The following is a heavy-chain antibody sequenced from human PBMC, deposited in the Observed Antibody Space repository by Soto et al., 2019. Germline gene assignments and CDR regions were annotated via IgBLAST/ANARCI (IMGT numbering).Heavy chain of an antibody. J-gene: IGHJ4*02. Sequence: SETLSLTCAVSEYSISSGYYWGWIRQPPGKGLEWSGNIYHSGSTYYNPSLKSRVSISVDTSKNQFSLRLSSVTAADKAVYYCARTPNGYGDYYFDYWGQGSLVTVSS. CDR2: IYHSGST. D-gene: IGHD4-17*01. V-gene: IGHV4-38-2*01. CDR1: EYSISSGYY. CDR3: ARTPNGYGDYYFDY.